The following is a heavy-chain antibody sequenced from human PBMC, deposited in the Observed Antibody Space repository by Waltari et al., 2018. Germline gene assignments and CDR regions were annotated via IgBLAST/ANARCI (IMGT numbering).Heavy chain of an antibody. V-gene: IGHV3-11*01. CDR1: GFTFSDSY. CDR3: ARGLMGA. D-gene: IGHD3-16*01. J-gene: IGHJ5*02. Sequence: QVQLVESGGGLVKPGGSLRLSCVASGFTFSDSYMSWIRQAPGKGLDWVSYISISSGSTRYYADSVKGRFTISRDNAKNSLYLQMNSLRAEDTAVYYCARGLMGAWGQGTLVTVSS. CDR2: ISISSGSTR.